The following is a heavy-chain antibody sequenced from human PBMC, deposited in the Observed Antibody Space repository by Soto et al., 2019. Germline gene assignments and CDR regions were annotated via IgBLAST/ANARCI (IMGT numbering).Heavy chain of an antibody. V-gene: IGHV4-34*01. J-gene: IGHJ6*03. CDR1: GGSFSGYY. Sequence: SETLSLTCAVYGGSFSGYYWSWIRQPPGKGLEWIGEINHSGSTNYNPSLKSRVTISVDTSKNQFSLKLSSVTAADTAVYYCARSTRYCSGGSCYSGRGYYYYMDVWGKGTTVTVSS. CDR3: ARSTRYCSGGSCYSGRGYYYYMDV. D-gene: IGHD2-15*01. CDR2: INHSGST.